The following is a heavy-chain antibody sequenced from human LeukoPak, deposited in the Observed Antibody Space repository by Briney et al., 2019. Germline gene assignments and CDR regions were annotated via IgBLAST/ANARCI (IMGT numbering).Heavy chain of an antibody. J-gene: IGHJ4*02. CDR1: GFTFSSYG. V-gene: IGHV3-30*02. CDR3: ASETRRWLVFDY. D-gene: IGHD6-19*01. CDR2: IRYDGSNK. Sequence: GGSLRLSCAASGFTFSSYGMHWVRQAPGKGLEWVAFIRYDGSNKYYADSVKGRFTISRDNSKNTLHLQMNSLRAEDTAVYYCASETRRWLVFDYWGQGTLVTVSS.